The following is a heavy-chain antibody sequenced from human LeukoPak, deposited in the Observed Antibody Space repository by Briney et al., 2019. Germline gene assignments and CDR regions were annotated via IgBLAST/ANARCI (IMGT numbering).Heavy chain of an antibody. J-gene: IGHJ4*02. CDR1: GYRFTNYW. V-gene: IGHV5-51*01. D-gene: IGHD6-19*01. CDR3: ARLHDTGVGASGSGWSYFDF. Sequence: GESLKISCKGSGYRFTNYWIGWVRQMPGKGLEWMGIINPADGYTRYSPSFQGQVTISTDTSIFTAYLQWSSLKASDTATYYCARLHDTGVGASGSGWSYFDFWGQGTLITVSS. CDR2: INPADGYT.